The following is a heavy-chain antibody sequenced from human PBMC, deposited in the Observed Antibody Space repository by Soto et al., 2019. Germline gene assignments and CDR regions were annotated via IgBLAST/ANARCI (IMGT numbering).Heavy chain of an antibody. D-gene: IGHD1-1*01. CDR2: IYYSGST. Sequence: QVQLQESGPGLVKPSETLSLTCTVSGGSISSYYWSWIRQRPGKGLEWIGYIYYSGSTNYNPSLKSGVTITVDTSKNQFSLKLSSVTAADTAVYSCASGGTEVLLGYWGQGTMVTFSS. CDR1: GGSISSYY. J-gene: IGHJ4*02. CDR3: ASGGTEVLLGY. V-gene: IGHV4-59*01.